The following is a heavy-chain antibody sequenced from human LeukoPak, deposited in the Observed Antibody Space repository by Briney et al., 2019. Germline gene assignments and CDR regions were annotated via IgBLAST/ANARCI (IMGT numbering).Heavy chain of an antibody. V-gene: IGHV3-23*01. D-gene: IGHD2-2*02. Sequence: GGSLRLSCAASGFTFSSYAMSWVRQAPGKGLEWVSAISGSGGSTYYADSVKGRFTIFRDNSKNTLYQQMNSLRAEDTAVYYCAEAGIVVVPAAISDYWGQGTLVTVSS. CDR1: GFTFSSYA. CDR3: AEAGIVVVPAAISDY. J-gene: IGHJ4*02. CDR2: ISGSGGST.